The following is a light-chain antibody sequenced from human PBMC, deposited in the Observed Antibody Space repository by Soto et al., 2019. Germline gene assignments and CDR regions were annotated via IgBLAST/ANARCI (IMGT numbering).Light chain of an antibody. CDR1: QIVTTF. Sequence: EIVLTKSPATLSLSQGERSTLSCRASQIVTTFLSWYQQKPFQAPRLLIYDASDRATGVPAMFSGSGSGTDFTLTISGLRPEDFAVFYCQHRSNYPPVITFGGGTTGDIK. J-gene: IGKJ4*01. V-gene: IGKV3-11*01. CDR2: DAS. CDR3: QHRSNYPPVIT.